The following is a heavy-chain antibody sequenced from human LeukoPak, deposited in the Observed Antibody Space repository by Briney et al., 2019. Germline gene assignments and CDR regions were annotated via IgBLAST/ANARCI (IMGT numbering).Heavy chain of an antibody. D-gene: IGHD1-26*01. CDR1: GFTFSNYW. Sequence: GGSLRLSCAASGFTFSNYWMSWVRQAPGKGLEWVANTRQDGSEKYYVDSVKGRFTISRDNAKNSLYLQMNSLRAEDTAVYYCASKDSGSYYRDAFDIWGQGTMVTVSS. V-gene: IGHV3-7*01. CDR3: ASKDSGSYYRDAFDI. J-gene: IGHJ3*02. CDR2: TRQDGSEK.